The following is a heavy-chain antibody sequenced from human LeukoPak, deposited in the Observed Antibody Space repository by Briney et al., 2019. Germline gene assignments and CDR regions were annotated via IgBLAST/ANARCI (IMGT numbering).Heavy chain of an antibody. V-gene: IGHV1-46*01. CDR1: GYTFTSYY. CDR2: INPSGGST. J-gene: IGHJ6*02. D-gene: IGHD6-19*01. Sequence: ASVKVSCKASGYTFTSYYMHWVRQAPGQGLEWMGIINPSGGSTSYAQKFQGRVTMTRNTSISTAYMELSSLRSEDTAVYYCARVSGPYYYGMDVWGQGTTVTVSS. CDR3: ARVSGPYYYGMDV.